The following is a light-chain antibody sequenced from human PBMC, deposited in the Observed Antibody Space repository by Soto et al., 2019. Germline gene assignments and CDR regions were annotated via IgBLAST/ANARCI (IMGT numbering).Light chain of an antibody. CDR3: QKYNSAPQS. CDR2: AAS. Sequence: DIQMTQSPSSLSASVGDRVTITCRASQGIIDYLAWYQQKPGKAPKLLIYAASTFPSGVPPRFSGSGARTDFTLTISSLQPEDVATYYCQKYNSAPQSFGQGTKVEIK. J-gene: IGKJ1*01. V-gene: IGKV1-27*01. CDR1: QGIIDY.